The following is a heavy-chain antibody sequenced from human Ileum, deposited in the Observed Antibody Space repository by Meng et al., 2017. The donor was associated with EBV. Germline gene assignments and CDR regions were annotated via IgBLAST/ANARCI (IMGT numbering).Heavy chain of an antibody. D-gene: IGHD6-19*01. CDR3: ARVGQWLPIDY. Sequence: HLLESGPGLVKPSETLSLTCTVPCGSVSSSNWWSWVRQPPGKGLEWIGEIYHSGSTNYNPSLKSRVTISVDKSKNQFSLNLSSVTAADTAVYYCARVGQWLPIDYWGQGTLVTVSS. V-gene: IGHV4-4*02. J-gene: IGHJ4*02. CDR1: CGSVSSSNW. CDR2: IYHSGST.